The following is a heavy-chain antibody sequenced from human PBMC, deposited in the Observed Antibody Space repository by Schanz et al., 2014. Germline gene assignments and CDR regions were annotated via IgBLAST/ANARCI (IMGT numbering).Heavy chain of an antibody. CDR3: ARRNFYDKSAAFDY. CDR2: ISSSSSYT. Sequence: VQLLESGGGLVQPGGSLRLSCAASGLTFSDYYMSWIRQAPGKGLEWVSYISSSSSYTNYADSVKGRFTISRDNAKNSLYLQMNSLRAEDTAVYYCARRNFYDKSAAFDYWGQGSLVTVSS. V-gene: IGHV3-11*03. CDR1: GLTFSDYY. D-gene: IGHD3-9*01. J-gene: IGHJ4*02.